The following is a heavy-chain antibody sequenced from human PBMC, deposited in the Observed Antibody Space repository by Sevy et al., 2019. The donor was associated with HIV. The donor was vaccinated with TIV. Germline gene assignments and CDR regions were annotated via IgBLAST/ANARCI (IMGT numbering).Heavy chain of an antibody. CDR3: ARIHVDTAMYFPFDI. J-gene: IGHJ3*02. D-gene: IGHD5-18*01. CDR1: GGSISSYY. Sequence: SETLSLTCTVSGGSISSYYWSWIRQPAGKGLEWIGRIYTSGSTNYNPSLKSRVTMSVDTSKNQFSLKLSSVTAADTAVYYCARIHVDTAMYFPFDIWGQGTMVTVSS. CDR2: IYTSGST. V-gene: IGHV4-4*07.